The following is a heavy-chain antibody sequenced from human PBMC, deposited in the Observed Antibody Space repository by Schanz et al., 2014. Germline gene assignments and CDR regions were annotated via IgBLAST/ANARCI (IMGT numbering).Heavy chain of an antibody. Sequence: EVQLLESGGGLVQPGGSLRLSCGVSGFTASSHSMNWVRQAPGKGLEWVSSISSRSSHIYYADSVKGRFTISRDNSKNTLYLQMNSLRPEDTAVYYCAKYRGYYRVSGSYRELEYWGQGTLVTVSS. J-gene: IGHJ4*02. V-gene: IGHV3-21*04. D-gene: IGHD3-10*01. CDR2: ISSRSSHI. CDR1: GFTASSHS. CDR3: AKYRGYYRVSGSYRELEY.